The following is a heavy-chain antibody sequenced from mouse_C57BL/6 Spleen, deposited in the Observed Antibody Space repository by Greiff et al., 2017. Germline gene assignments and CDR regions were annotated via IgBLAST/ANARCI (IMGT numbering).Heavy chain of an antibody. CDR1: GYTFPDYN. D-gene: IGHD1-1*01. Sequence: VQLQQSGPELVKPGASVKIPCKAYGYTFPDYNMDWVKQSHGKSLEWIGDINPNNGGTIYNQKFKGKATLTVDKSSSTAYMELRSLTSEDTAVYYCAKGLSNYYGSSYYYAMDYWGQRISVTVSS. CDR3: AKGLSNYYGSSYYYAMDY. J-gene: IGHJ4*01. CDR2: INPNNGGT. V-gene: IGHV1-18*01.